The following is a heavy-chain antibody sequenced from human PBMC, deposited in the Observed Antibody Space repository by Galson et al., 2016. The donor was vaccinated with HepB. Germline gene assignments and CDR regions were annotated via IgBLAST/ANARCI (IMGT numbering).Heavy chain of an antibody. CDR2: INGDGSTT. CDR3: AFGQSSAFGTCDF. J-gene: IGHJ3*01. D-gene: IGHD6-25*01. V-gene: IGHV3-74*01. CDR1: GFTFSSYW. Sequence: SLRLSCAASGFTFSSYWMYWVRQASGKGPVWVSRINGDGSTTNYADSMKGRFTISRDNAKNTLYLQMNSLGVEDTTMYYCAFGQSSAFGTCDFWGQGTMVTASS.